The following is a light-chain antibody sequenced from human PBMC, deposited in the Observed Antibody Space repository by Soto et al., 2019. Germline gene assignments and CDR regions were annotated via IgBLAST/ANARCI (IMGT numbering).Light chain of an antibody. CDR1: QTISTW. CDR2: DAS. CDR3: QQYETFSGT. J-gene: IGKJ1*01. V-gene: IGKV1-5*01. Sequence: GDRVTITCRASQTISTWMAWYQQKPGKAPKLLVYDASTLQSGVASRFSGSGSGTEFTLTIASLQPDDFATYYCQQYETFSGTFGPGTKVDIK.